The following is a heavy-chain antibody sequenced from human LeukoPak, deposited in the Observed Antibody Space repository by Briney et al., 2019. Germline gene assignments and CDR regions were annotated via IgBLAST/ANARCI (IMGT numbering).Heavy chain of an antibody. Sequence: SETLSLTCAVSGYSISSGYYWGWIRQPPGKGLEWIGSIYHSGSTYYNPSLKSRVTISVDTSKNQFSLKLSPVTAADTAVYYCARLFYDFWSGPPGGVDYWGQGTLVTVSS. V-gene: IGHV4-38-2*01. CDR2: IYHSGST. J-gene: IGHJ4*02. CDR1: GYSISSGYY. D-gene: IGHD3-3*01. CDR3: ARLFYDFWSGPPGGVDY.